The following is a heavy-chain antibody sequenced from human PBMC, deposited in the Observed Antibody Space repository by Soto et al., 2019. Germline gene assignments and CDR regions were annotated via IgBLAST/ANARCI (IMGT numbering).Heavy chain of an antibody. V-gene: IGHV3-23*04. Sequence: DVQLVESGGGLVRPGGSLRLSCAASGFTFSNYAMNWVRQSPRKGLEWVSVISTGGGGAYYADSVQGRFTISRDNSKNTLFLQMNSLRDEDTAIYCCFREGRGSFDFWGRGTMVTVSS. CDR1: GFTFSNYA. CDR2: ISTGGGGA. D-gene: IGHD5-12*01. CDR3: FREGRGSFDF. J-gene: IGHJ3*01.